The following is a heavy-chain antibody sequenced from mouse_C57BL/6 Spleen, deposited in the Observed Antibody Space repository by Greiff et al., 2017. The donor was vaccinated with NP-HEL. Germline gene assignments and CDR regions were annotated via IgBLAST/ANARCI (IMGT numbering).Heavy chain of an antibody. CDR1: GYTFTSYW. D-gene: IGHD2-4*01. Sequence: VQLQQSGAELVKPGASVKLSCKASGYTFTSYWMQWVKQRPGQGLEWIGEIDPSDSYTNYNQKFKGKATLTVDTSSSTAYMQLSSLTSEDSAVYYCAREDDYGDYWGQGTTLTVSS. CDR3: AREDDYGDY. V-gene: IGHV1-50*01. J-gene: IGHJ2*01. CDR2: IDPSDSYT.